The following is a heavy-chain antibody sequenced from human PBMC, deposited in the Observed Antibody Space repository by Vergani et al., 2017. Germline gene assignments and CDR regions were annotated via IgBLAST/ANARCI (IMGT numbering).Heavy chain of an antibody. CDR1: GFTLSSHA. J-gene: IGHJ6*03. V-gene: IGHV3-33*01. Sequence: QVQLEESGGGVVQPGRSLRLSCAGSGFTLSSHAMHWVRQAPGKGLEWVAFIWYDGSKEYYADSVKGRFTISRDNSKNTLYLQMNNLRAADTAVYYCAMSGYCAHGVCYMTYYYYMDVLVKGTAVTVSS. CDR3: AMSGYCAHGVCYMTYYYYMDV. D-gene: IGHD2-8*01. CDR2: IWYDGSKE.